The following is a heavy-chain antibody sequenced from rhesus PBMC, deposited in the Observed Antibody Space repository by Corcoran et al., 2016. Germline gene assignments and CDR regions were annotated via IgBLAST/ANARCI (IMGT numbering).Heavy chain of an antibody. J-gene: IGHJ4*01. CDR2: ISGSGGST. CDR3: ARDGQYCTGSGCYLYFDY. V-gene: IGHV4-173*01. CDR1: GGSISSNY. Sequence: QLQLQESGPGLVKPSETLSLTCAVSGGSISSNYWSWIRQPPGKGLEWIGRISGSGGSTDYNPSLKSRVTISTDPSKNRFSLKLSSVTAADTAVYYCARDGQYCTGSGCYLYFDYWGQGVLVTVSS. D-gene: IGHD2-21*01.